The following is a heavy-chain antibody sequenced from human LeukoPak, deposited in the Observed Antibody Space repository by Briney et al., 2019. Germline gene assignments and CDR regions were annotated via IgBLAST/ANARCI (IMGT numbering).Heavy chain of an antibody. V-gene: IGHV3-48*03. CDR2: ISSSGSTI. CDR1: GFTFSSYE. J-gene: IGHJ6*04. Sequence: PGGSLRLSCAASGFTFSSYEVNWVRQAPGKGLEWVSYISSSGSTIYYADSVKGRFTISRDNAKNSLYLQMNSLRAEDTAVYYCAELGITMIRGVWGKGTTVTISS. D-gene: IGHD3-22*01. CDR3: AELGITMIRGV.